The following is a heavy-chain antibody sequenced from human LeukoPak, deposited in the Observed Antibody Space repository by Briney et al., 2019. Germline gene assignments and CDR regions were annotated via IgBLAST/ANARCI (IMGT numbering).Heavy chain of an antibody. Sequence: PSETLSLTCTVSGGSISSYYWSWIRQPPGKGLEWIGYIYYSGSTNYNPSLKIRVTISVDTSKNQFSLKLSSVTAADTAVYYCARFGITVVRGGKYYFDYWGQGTLVTVSS. V-gene: IGHV4-59*08. CDR3: ARFGITVVRGGKYYFDY. CDR2: IYYSGST. J-gene: IGHJ4*02. D-gene: IGHD3-10*01. CDR1: GGSISSYY.